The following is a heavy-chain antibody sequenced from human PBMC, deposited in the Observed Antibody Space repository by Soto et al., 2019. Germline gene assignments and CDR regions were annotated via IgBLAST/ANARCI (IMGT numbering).Heavy chain of an antibody. J-gene: IGHJ6*03. CDR1: GGSISSYY. CDR3: ARAPGHDILTGYFDYYYYMDV. V-gene: IGHV4-59*01. Sequence: SETLSLTCTVSGGSISSYYWSWIRQPPGKGLEWIGYIYYSGSTNYNPSLKSRVTISVDTSKNQFSLKLSSVTAADTAVYYCARAPGHDILTGYFDYYYYMDVWGKGTTVTVSS. CDR2: IYYSGST. D-gene: IGHD3-9*01.